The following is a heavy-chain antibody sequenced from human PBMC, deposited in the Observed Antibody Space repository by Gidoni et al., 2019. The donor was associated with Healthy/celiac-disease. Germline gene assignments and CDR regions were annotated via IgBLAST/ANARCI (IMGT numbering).Heavy chain of an antibody. J-gene: IGHJ4*02. CDR3: AKTSLTMIVIDY. D-gene: IGHD3-22*01. CDR1: AFIFSSYA. Sequence: EVQLLESGGGLAQPGGSLRLSCAASAFIFSSYAMSWVRQAPGKGLEWVSAISGSGGSTYYADSVKGRFTISRDNSKNTLYLQMNSLRAEDTAVYYCAKTSLTMIVIDYWGQGTLVTVSS. CDR2: ISGSGGST. V-gene: IGHV3-23*01.